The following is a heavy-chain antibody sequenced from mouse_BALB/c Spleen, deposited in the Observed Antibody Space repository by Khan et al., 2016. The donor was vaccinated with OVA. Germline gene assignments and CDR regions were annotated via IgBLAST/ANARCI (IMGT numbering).Heavy chain of an antibody. J-gene: IGHJ4*01. Sequence: QMQLEESGPGLVAPSQSLSITCTISGFSLTNYGVHWVRQPPGKGLEWLVVIWSDGSATYNSALKSRLSISKENSKSQVFLKMNSLKTDDTAMYYCARQPYYHYYIMDYWGQGTSVTVSS. CDR1: GFSLTNYG. V-gene: IGHV2-6-1*01. CDR2: IWSDGSA. CDR3: ARQPYYHYYIMDY. D-gene: IGHD2-10*01.